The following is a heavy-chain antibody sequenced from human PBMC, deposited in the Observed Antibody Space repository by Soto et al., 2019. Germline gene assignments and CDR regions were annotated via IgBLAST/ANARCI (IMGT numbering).Heavy chain of an antibody. D-gene: IGHD6-19*01. V-gene: IGHV4-4*02. CDR3: ARSTYSSGWYELGDY. CDR2: IYHSGST. Sequence: TSETLSLTCAVSGGSISSSNWWSWVRQPPGKGLGWIGEIYHSGSTNYNPSLKSRVTISVDKSKNQFSLKLSSVTAADTAVYYCARSTYSSGWYELGDYWGQGNLVTVSS. CDR1: GGSISSSNW. J-gene: IGHJ4*02.